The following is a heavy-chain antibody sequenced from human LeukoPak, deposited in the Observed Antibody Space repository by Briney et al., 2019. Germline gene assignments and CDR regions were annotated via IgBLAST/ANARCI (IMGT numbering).Heavy chain of an antibody. D-gene: IGHD5-12*01. Sequence: SETLSLTCAVYGGSFSGYYWSWIRQPPGKGLEWIGEINHSGSTNYNPSLKSRVTISVDTSKNQFSLKLSSVTAADTAVYYCARGPGYSGSSLQYYYYYYMDVWGKGTTVTVSS. V-gene: IGHV4-34*01. CDR3: ARGPGYSGSSLQYYYYYYMDV. J-gene: IGHJ6*03. CDR2: INHSGST. CDR1: GGSFSGYY.